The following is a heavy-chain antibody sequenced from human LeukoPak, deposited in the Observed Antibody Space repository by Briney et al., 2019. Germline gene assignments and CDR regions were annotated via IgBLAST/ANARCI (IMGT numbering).Heavy chain of an antibody. V-gene: IGHV4-59*01. CDR2: IYYTGST. CDR3: ARDRSWSSSWHAFDY. Sequence: SETLSLTCAVSGDSISTYYWSWIRQPPGKGLEWIGYIYYTGSTNYNPSLKSRVTISVDTSKNQFSLKLSSVTAADTAVYYCARDRSWSSSWHAFDYWGQGTLVTVSS. CDR1: GDSISTYY. J-gene: IGHJ4*02. D-gene: IGHD6-13*01.